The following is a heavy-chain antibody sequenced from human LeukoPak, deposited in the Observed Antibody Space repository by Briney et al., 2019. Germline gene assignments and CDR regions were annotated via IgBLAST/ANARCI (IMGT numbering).Heavy chain of an antibody. D-gene: IGHD3-22*01. CDR2: IYYSGST. Sequence: PSETLSLTCTVSGGSISSGGYYWSWNRQHPGKGLEWIGYIYYSGSTYYNPSLKSRVTISVDTSKNQFSLKLSSVTAADTAVYYCARVVDRYYFDYWGQGTLVTVSS. CDR3: ARVVDRYYFDY. V-gene: IGHV4-31*03. J-gene: IGHJ4*02. CDR1: GGSISSGGYY.